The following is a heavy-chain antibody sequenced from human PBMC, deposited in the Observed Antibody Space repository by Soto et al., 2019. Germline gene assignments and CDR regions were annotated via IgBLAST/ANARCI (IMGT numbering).Heavy chain of an antibody. CDR3: EAITIPDPHPPDV. J-gene: IGHJ6*02. Sequence: ASVKVSCKASGFTFTSSAVQWVRQARGQRLEWIGWIVVGSGNTNYAQKFQERVTITRDMSTSTAYMELSSLRSEDTAVYYCEAITIPDPHPPDVWGQGTTVTVSS. V-gene: IGHV1-58*01. CDR1: GFTFTSSA. CDR2: IVVGSGNT. D-gene: IGHD3-3*01.